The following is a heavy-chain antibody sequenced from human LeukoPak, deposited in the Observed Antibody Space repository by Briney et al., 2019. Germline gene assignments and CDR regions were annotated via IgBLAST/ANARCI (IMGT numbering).Heavy chain of an antibody. Sequence: GGSLRLYCAASGFTFSSCVMHWVRQAPGKGLEWVAVISYDGSNKYYADSVKGRFTISRDNSKNTLYLQMNSLRAEDTAVYYCARDLPGITVAGATEHWGQGTLVTVSS. CDR3: ARDLPGITVAGATEH. CDR2: ISYDGSNK. V-gene: IGHV3-30*04. D-gene: IGHD6-19*01. J-gene: IGHJ1*01. CDR1: GFTFSSCV.